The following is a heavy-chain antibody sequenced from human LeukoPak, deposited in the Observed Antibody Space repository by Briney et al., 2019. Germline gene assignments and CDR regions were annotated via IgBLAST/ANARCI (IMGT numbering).Heavy chain of an antibody. CDR1: GDSVSSGSTA. CDR3: ARDNSYGYFYFDF. Sequence: NLSQTLSLTCAISGDSVSSGSTAWNWIRQSPSRGLEWLGRTYYRSKWYNDYAVSVKSRITINPDTSKNQFSLQLNSVPPEDTALYYCARDNSYGYFYFDFWGQGTLVTVSS. V-gene: IGHV6-1*01. D-gene: IGHD5-18*01. CDR2: TYYRSKWYN. J-gene: IGHJ4*02.